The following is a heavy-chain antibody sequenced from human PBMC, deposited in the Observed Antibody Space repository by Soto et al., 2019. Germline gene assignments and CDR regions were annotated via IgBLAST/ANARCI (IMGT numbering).Heavy chain of an antibody. CDR1: GFTFSSYS. Sequence: GGSLRLSCAASGFTFSSYSMNWVRQAPGKGLEWVPSISSSSSYIYYADSVKGRFTISRDNAKNSLYLQMNSLRAEDTAVYYCARDPTGPPVRYGMDVWGQGTTVTVSS. CDR2: ISSSSSYI. CDR3: ARDPTGPPVRYGMDV. D-gene: IGHD1-1*01. J-gene: IGHJ6*02. V-gene: IGHV3-21*01.